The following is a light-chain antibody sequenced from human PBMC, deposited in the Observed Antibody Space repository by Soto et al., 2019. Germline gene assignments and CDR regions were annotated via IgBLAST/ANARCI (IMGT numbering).Light chain of an antibody. CDR2: RTF. J-gene: IGKJ5*01. CDR1: QTIASRY. CDR3: RQYYTSPPT. Sequence: EIVLTQSPGTLSLSPGERATLFCRASQTIASRYLAWYQHQPGQAPRLLIYRTFATAPGIPARCSGGGSGTDFTLSISSPEREDFAVYYCRQYYTSPPTVGQGTRLDIK. V-gene: IGKV3-20*01.